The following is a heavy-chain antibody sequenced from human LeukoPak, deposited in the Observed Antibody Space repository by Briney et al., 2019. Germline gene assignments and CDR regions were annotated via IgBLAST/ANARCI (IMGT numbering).Heavy chain of an antibody. V-gene: IGHV3-21*01. Sequence: GGSLRLSCAVSGFTFSSYSMNWVRQAPGKGLEWISSISSSSSYIYYADSVKGRSTISRDNAKNSLYLQMNSLRAEDTAVYYCARDSFSSSWLTNYYYYGMDVWGQGTTVTVSS. CDR2: ISSSSSYI. CDR1: GFTFSSYS. D-gene: IGHD6-13*01. J-gene: IGHJ6*02. CDR3: ARDSFSSSWLTNYYYYGMDV.